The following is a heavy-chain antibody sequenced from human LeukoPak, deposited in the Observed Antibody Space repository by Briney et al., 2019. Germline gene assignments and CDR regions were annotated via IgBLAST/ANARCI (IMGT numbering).Heavy chain of an antibody. CDR1: GGSITDYY. CDR3: ARGPLVLRSYYYGMDV. CDR2: IYYSGSS. J-gene: IGHJ6*02. V-gene: IGHV4-59*01. Sequence: PSETLSLTCTVSGGSITDYYWSWIRQPPGKGLEWIGYIYYSGSSNYNPSLKSRVTISVDTSKNQFSLKLSSVTAADTAVYYCARGPLVLRSYYYGMDVWGQGTTVTVSS.